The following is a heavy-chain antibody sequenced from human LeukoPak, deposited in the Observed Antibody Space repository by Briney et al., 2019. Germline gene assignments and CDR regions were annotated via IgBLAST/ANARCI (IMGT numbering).Heavy chain of an antibody. CDR3: ARVQAYGGKRYFDH. CDR2: IYYSGST. Sequence: PSETLPLTCTVSGGSISSYYWSWIRQPPGKGLEWIGYIYYSGSTNYNPSLKSRVTISVGTSKNQFSLKLSSVTAADTAVYYCARVQAYGGKRYFDHWGQGTLASVSS. J-gene: IGHJ4*02. CDR1: GGSISSYY. D-gene: IGHD4-23*01. V-gene: IGHV4-59*01.